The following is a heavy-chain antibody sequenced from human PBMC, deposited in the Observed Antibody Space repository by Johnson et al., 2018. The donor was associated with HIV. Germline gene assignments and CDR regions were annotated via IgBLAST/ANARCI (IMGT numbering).Heavy chain of an antibody. CDR2: MNGDGKSK. V-gene: IGHV3-20*04. CDR3: AREQGLIGERALDI. D-gene: IGHD6-19*01. J-gene: IGHJ3*02. CDR1: GFTFDDYG. Sequence: EVQLMESGGGVVRPGGSLRLSCVASGFTFDDYGMSWVRQAPGKGLEWVSRMNGDGKSKTYADSVKGRFTISIDNAKNTLYLQMNSLRAEDTAEYYWAREQGLIGERALDIWGQGTMVTVSS.